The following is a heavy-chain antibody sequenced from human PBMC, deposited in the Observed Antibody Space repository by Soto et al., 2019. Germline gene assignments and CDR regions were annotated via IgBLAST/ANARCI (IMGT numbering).Heavy chain of an antibody. J-gene: IGHJ4*01. CDR3: ARGVYDSSGYYFDY. Sequence: SQNLSLTCGVYGESFNGYYWSCIRQPHWKGLEWIGYIYYSGSTNYNPSLKSRVTISVDTSKNQFSLKLSSVSAAGTAVYYCARGVYDSSGYYFDYWGHGTRVTVSS. V-gene: IGHV4-59*08. CDR1: GESFNGYY. CDR2: IYYSGST. D-gene: IGHD3-22*01.